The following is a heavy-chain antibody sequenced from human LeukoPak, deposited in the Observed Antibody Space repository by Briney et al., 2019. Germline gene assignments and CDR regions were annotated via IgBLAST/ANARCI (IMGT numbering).Heavy chain of an antibody. CDR2: ISYDGSNK. D-gene: IGHD4-17*01. V-gene: IGHV3-30*18. CDR3: AKAGMTTVTTSFDY. J-gene: IGHJ4*02. Sequence: GGSLRLSCAASGFTFSSYGMHWVRRAPGKGLEWVAVISYDGSNKYYADSVKGRFTISRDNPKNTLYLQMNSLRAEDTAVYYCAKAGMTTVTTSFDYWGQGTLVTVSS. CDR1: GFTFSSYG.